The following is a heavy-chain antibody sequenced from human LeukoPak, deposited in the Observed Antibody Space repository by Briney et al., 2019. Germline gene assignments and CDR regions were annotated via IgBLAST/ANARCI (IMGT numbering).Heavy chain of an antibody. CDR2: INPSGGST. Sequence: ASVKVSCKASGYTFTSYYMDWVRQAPGQGLEWMGIINPSGGSTSYAQKFQGRVTMTRDTSTSTVYMELSSLRSEDTAVYYCAREGIDYYDSSGPSPFGYWGQGTLVTVSS. CDR1: GYTFTSYY. D-gene: IGHD3-22*01. J-gene: IGHJ4*02. CDR3: AREGIDYYDSSGPSPFGY. V-gene: IGHV1-46*01.